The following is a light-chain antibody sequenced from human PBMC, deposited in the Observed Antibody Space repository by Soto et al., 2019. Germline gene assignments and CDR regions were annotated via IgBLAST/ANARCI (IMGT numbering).Light chain of an antibody. Sequence: IQMTQSPSTLSASIGDRVTITCRASQGISSYLAWYQQKPGKAPKLLIYAASTLQSGVPSRFGGSGYGTDFTLTISCLQSEDFATYYCQQYYSYPRTFGQGTRWIS. J-gene: IGKJ1*01. CDR1: QGISSY. CDR3: QQYYSYPRT. V-gene: IGKV1-8*01. CDR2: AAS.